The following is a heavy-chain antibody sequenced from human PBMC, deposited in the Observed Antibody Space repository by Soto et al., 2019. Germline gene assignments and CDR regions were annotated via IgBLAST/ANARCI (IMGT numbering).Heavy chain of an antibody. J-gene: IGHJ4*02. V-gene: IGHV3-23*01. CDR1: GFTFSSYA. CDR2: ISGSGGGT. CDR3: AKDQGGYDHVEYFDY. Sequence: PGGSLRLSCAASGFTFSSYAMSWVRQAPGKGLEWVSAISGSGGGTYYADSVKGRFTISRDNSKNTLYLQMNSLRAEDTAVYYCAKDQGGYDHVEYFDYWGQGTLVXVSS. D-gene: IGHD5-12*01.